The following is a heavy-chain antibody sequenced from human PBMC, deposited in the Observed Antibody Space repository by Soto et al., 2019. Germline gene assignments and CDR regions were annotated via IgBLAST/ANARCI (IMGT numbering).Heavy chain of an antibody. CDR3: AKAPLLRYFDWLSPRSGGCFDY. V-gene: IGHV3-73*01. J-gene: IGHJ4*02. D-gene: IGHD3-9*01. CDR1: GFTFSGSA. Sequence: PGGSLRLSCAASGFTFSGSAMHWVRQASGKGLEWVGRIRSKANSYATAYAASVKGRFTISRDDSKNTAYLQMNSLKTEDTAVYYCAKAPLLRYFDWLSPRSGGCFDYWGQGTLVTVSS. CDR2: IRSKANSYAT.